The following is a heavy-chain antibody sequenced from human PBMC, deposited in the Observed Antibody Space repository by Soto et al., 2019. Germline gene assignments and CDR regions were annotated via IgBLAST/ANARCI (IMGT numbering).Heavy chain of an antibody. Sequence: GGSLRLSCAASGFIFSSFGMHWVRQAPGKGLEWVAHIWYDGSNTYYADSVKGRFTISRDNSKNTVYLQMNSLRAEDTAVYHCVRDLLGSGGHFDYWGQGTPVTVSS. CDR2: IWYDGSNT. D-gene: IGHD7-27*01. J-gene: IGHJ4*02. V-gene: IGHV3-33*01. CDR1: GFIFSSFG. CDR3: VRDLLGSGGHFDY.